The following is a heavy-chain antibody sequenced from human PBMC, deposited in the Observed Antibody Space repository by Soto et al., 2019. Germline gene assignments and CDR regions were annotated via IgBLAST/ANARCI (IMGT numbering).Heavy chain of an antibody. V-gene: IGHV3-30-3*01. D-gene: IGHD5-18*01. Sequence: PGGSLRLSCAASGFTFSSYAMHWVRQAPGKGLEWVAVISYDGSNKYYADSVKGRFTISRDNSKNTLYLQMNSLRAEDTAVYYCARHGYNYGGGYFDYWGQGTQVTVSS. CDR1: GFTFSSYA. CDR2: ISYDGSNK. CDR3: ARHGYNYGGGYFDY. J-gene: IGHJ4*02.